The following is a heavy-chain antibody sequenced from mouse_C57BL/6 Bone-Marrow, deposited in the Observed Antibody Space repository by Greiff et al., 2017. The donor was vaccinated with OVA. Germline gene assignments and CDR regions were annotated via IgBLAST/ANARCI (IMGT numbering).Heavy chain of an antibody. CDR3: ARGDDYEDWYFDV. V-gene: IGHV1-20*01. CDR2: INPYNGDT. J-gene: IGHJ1*03. Sequence: EVQLQQSGPELVKPGDSVKISCKASGYSFTGYFMNWVMQSHGKSLEWIGRINPYNGDTFYNQKFKGKATLTVDKSSSTAHMELRSLTSEDSAVYYCARGDDYEDWYFDVWGTGTTVTGSS. D-gene: IGHD2-4*01. CDR1: GYSFTGYF.